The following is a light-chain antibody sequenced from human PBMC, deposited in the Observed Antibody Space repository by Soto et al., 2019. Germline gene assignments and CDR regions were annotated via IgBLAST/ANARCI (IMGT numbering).Light chain of an antibody. V-gene: IGLV2-14*01. Sequence: QSALTQPASVSGSPGQSITISCTGTSSDIGNYDFVSWYQQVPGTAPKAMIYEVSSRPSGVSNRFSGSKSGNTASLTVSGLQAEDEADYYCTSHAGNYNFPYVFGTGTKLTVL. J-gene: IGLJ1*01. CDR1: SSDIGNYDF. CDR2: EVS. CDR3: TSHAGNYNFPYV.